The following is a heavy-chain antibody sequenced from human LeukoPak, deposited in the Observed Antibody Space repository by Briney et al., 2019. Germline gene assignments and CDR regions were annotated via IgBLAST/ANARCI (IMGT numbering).Heavy chain of an antibody. Sequence: SETLSLTCAVYGGYFSGYYWSWIRQPPGKGLEWIGEINHSGSTNYNPSLKSRVTISVDTSKNQFSLKLSSVTAADTAVYYCARGSSSWYNWFDPWGQGTLVTVSS. V-gene: IGHV4-34*01. CDR2: INHSGST. CDR3: ARGSSSWYNWFDP. D-gene: IGHD6-13*01. CDR1: GGYFSGYY. J-gene: IGHJ5*02.